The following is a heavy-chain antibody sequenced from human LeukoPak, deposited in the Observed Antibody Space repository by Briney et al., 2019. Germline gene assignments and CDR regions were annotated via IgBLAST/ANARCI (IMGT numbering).Heavy chain of an antibody. V-gene: IGHV3-23*01. Sequence: GGSLRLSCAASGFTFSSYAMSWVRQTPGKGLEWVSGISGSGGRTYYADSVKGRFTISRGNSKNTLYLQMNSLRAEDTAVYYCARDYYDSSGSDYWGQGTLVTVSS. J-gene: IGHJ4*02. CDR2: ISGSGGRT. D-gene: IGHD3-22*01. CDR1: GFTFSSYA. CDR3: ARDYYDSSGSDY.